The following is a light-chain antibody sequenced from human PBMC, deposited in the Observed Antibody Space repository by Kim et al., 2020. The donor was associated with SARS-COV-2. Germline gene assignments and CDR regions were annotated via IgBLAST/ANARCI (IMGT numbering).Light chain of an antibody. Sequence: EVVLTQSPGTLSLSPGERVTLSCRASQSISSTYVAWYQQKPGQSPRLFIYSASGRAAGVPDRFSGSGSGTDFTLTISRLEPEDFAVYYCQHYGSSPLPTFGQGTMVDIK. J-gene: IGKJ1*01. CDR3: QHYGSSPLPT. CDR2: SAS. V-gene: IGKV3-20*01. CDR1: QSISSTY.